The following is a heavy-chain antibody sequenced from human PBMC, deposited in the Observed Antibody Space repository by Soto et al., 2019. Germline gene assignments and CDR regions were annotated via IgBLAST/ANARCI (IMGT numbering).Heavy chain of an antibody. J-gene: IGHJ1*01. V-gene: IGHV3-53*01. CDR2: IYSGGST. CDR1: GFTVSSNY. CDR3: ARDRVESGYPEYFQH. D-gene: IGHD3-22*01. Sequence: PGGSLRLSCAASGFTVSSNYISWVRQAPGKGLEWVSVIYSGGSTYYADSVKGRFTISRDNSKNTLYLQMNSLRAEDTAVYYCARDRVESGYPEYFQHWGQGT.